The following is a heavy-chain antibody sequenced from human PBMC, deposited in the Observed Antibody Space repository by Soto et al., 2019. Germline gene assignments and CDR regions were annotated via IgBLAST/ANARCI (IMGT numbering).Heavy chain of an antibody. CDR3: AREGCSGGSCYSGYKLGIDY. Sequence: SETLSLTCTVSGGSVGNDYYYWSWIRQPPGRGLEWIGNIYYSGSTKYNPSLKSRVTISADTSKNQFSLKLSSVTAADTAVYYCAREGCSGGSCYSGYKLGIDYWRQGSLVTVSS. V-gene: IGHV4-61*01. D-gene: IGHD2-15*01. CDR2: IYYSGST. CDR1: GGSVGNDYYY. J-gene: IGHJ4*02.